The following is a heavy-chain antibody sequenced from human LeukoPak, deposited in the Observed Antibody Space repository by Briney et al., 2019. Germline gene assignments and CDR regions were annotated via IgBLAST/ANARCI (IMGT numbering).Heavy chain of an antibody. D-gene: IGHD5-24*01. J-gene: IGHJ6*03. CDR2: ISYSGST. Sequence: SETLSLTSTVSGGSISSYYWSWIRQPPGKGLEWIGYISYSGSTNYNPSLKSRVTISVDTSKNQFSLKLSPVTAADTAVYYCAGGYKYAYYNYYYMDVWGKGTTVTVSS. V-gene: IGHV4-59*01. CDR3: AGGYKYAYYNYYYMDV. CDR1: GGSISSYY.